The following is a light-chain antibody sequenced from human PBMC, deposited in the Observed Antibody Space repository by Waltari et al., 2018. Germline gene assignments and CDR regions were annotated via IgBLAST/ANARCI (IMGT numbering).Light chain of an antibody. CDR3: QQRFSWPPT. Sequence: VVTQSPATLSLSPGERATLSCTASESVSNSLSWYQPKPGQGPSLLIYEASNRATGITARFSGSGSGTDFTLTINNVEPEDFALYFCQQRFSWPPTFGGGTKVDI. CDR1: ESVSNS. CDR2: EAS. V-gene: IGKV3-11*01. J-gene: IGKJ4*01.